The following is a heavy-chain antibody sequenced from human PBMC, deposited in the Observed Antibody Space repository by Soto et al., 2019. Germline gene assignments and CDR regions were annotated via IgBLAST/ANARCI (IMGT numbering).Heavy chain of an antibody. D-gene: IGHD1-1*01. CDR3: ASGSADVEGFDY. J-gene: IGHJ4*02. V-gene: IGHV3-48*02. CDR1: GFTFSSYS. CDR2: ISSSSSTI. Sequence: EVQLVESGGGLVQPGGSLRLSCAASGFTFSSYSMNWVRQAPGKGLEWVSYISSSSSTIYYADSVKGRFTISRDNAKNALYLQMNSLRDEDTAVYYCASGSADVEGFDYWGQGTLVTVSS.